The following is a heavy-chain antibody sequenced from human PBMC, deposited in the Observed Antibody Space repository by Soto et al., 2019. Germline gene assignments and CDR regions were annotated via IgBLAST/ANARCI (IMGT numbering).Heavy chain of an antibody. CDR3: AKEGYCSSTSCYVGSGDAFDI. J-gene: IGHJ3*02. D-gene: IGHD2-2*01. CDR1: GSTFSSYW. V-gene: IGHV3-7*05. CDR2: INKDGTEK. Sequence: PGGSLRLSWAAYGSTFSSYWMSWVRQAPGKGPEWVANINKDGTEKHYADSVKGRFTISRDNAKNSLYLQMNSLRAEDTALYYCAKEGYCSSTSCYVGSGDAFDIWGQGTMVTVSS.